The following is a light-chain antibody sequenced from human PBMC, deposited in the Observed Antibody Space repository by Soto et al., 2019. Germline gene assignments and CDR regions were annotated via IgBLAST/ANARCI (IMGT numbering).Light chain of an antibody. CDR3: QHYGSSCT. CDR2: GAS. V-gene: IGKV3-15*01. CDR1: QSVSSN. Sequence: EIVMTQSPATLSVSPGERATLSCRASQSVSSNLAWYQQKPGQAPRLLIYGASTGATGIPARFSGSGSGTDFTLTISRLEPEDFVVYYCQHYGSSCTFGPGTKVDIK. J-gene: IGKJ3*01.